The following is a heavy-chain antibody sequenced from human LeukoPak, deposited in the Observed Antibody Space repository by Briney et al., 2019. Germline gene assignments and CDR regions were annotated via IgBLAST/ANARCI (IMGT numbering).Heavy chain of an antibody. V-gene: IGHV4-38-2*01. CDR1: SYSISSGYY. D-gene: IGHD5-18*01. J-gene: IGHJ6*03. CDR3: ARGWSSIWGQVMVTSPYDYMDV. Sequence: SETLSLTCGVSSYSISSGYYWGWIRQPPGKGLEWIRSIYHSGSTYYNPSLKSRVTISVDTSKNQFSLKLSSVTAADTAVYYCARGWSSIWGQVMVTSPYDYMDVWGNGTTVTVSS. CDR2: IYHSGST.